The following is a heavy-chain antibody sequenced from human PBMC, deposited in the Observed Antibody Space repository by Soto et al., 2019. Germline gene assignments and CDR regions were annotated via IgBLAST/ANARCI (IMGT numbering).Heavy chain of an antibody. CDR3: ATTLGVVPAVGRYNWFGP. J-gene: IGHJ5*02. CDR1: GGTFSSYA. V-gene: IGHV1-69*13. CDR2: IIPIFGTA. D-gene: IGHD2-2*01. Sequence: GASVKVSCKASGGTFSSYAISWVRQAPGQGLEWMGGIIPIFGTANYTQKFQGRVTITADESTSTAYMELSSLRSEDTAVYYCATTLGVVPAVGRYNWFGPWGQGTLVTVSS.